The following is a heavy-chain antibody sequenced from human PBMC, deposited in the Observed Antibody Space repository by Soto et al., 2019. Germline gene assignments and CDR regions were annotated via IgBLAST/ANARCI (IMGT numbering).Heavy chain of an antibody. CDR2: IYYSGRT. CDR1: GGSISSGGYY. CDR3: ATSSTTVTTNYFDY. Sequence: QVQLQESGPGLVKPSQTLSLTCTVSGGSISSGGYYWSWIRQHPGKGLERIGYIYYSGRTYHNPSLKSRVTISVDTSKNQFSLKLSSVTAADTAVYYCATSSTTVTTNYFDYWGQGTLVTVSS. J-gene: IGHJ4*02. V-gene: IGHV4-31*03. D-gene: IGHD4-17*01.